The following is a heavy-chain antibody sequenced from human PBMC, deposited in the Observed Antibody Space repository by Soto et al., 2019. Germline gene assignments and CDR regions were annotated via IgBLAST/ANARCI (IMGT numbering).Heavy chain of an antibody. CDR2: ISYDGSNK. V-gene: IGHV3-30-3*01. J-gene: IGHJ4*02. Sequence: GGSLRLSCAAAGCTCVSYAMHWVRQAPGKGLEWVAVISYDGSNKYYADSVKGRFTISRDNSKNTLYLQMNSLRAEDTAVYYCARNGDPITMIVVVLDYWGQGTLVTVSS. D-gene: IGHD3-22*01. CDR3: ARNGDPITMIVVVLDY. CDR1: GCTCVSYA.